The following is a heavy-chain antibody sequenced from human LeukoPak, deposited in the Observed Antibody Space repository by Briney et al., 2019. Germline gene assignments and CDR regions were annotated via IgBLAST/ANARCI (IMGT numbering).Heavy chain of an antibody. V-gene: IGHV4-39*01. CDR1: GGSISSSSYY. J-gene: IGHJ4*02. Sequence: SETLSLTCTVSGGSISSSSYYWGWIRQPPGKGLEWIGSIYYSGSTYYNPSLKSRVTISVDTSKSQFSLKLSSVTAADTAVYYCARPFPLGYCSSTSCYENDYWGQGTLVTVSS. CDR2: IYYSGST. D-gene: IGHD2-2*01. CDR3: ARPFPLGYCSSTSCYENDY.